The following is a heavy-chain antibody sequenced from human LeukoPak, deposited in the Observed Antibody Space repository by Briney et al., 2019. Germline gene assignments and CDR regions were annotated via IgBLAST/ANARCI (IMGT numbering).Heavy chain of an antibody. CDR3: ARGTMTTVTYYFDY. D-gene: IGHD4-17*01. V-gene: IGHV4-34*01. J-gene: IGHJ4*02. Sequence: SETLSLTCAVYGGSFSGYYWSRIRQPPGKGLEWIGEINRSGSTNYNPSLKSRVTISVDTSKNQFSLKLSSVTAADTAVYYCARGTMTTVTYYFDYWGQGTLVTVSS. CDR1: GGSFSGYY. CDR2: INRSGST.